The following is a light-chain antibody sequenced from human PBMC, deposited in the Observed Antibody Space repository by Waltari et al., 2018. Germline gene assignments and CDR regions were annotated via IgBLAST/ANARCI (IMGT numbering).Light chain of an antibody. Sequence: EIVLTQSPATLSLSPGESATLSCMASQTVRSYLAWYQQKPGKAPRLLIFDASSRAPGIPAKLSGSGSGTDFTLTVSNLEPEDFAVYYCQQRSNWPYTFGQGTRVEIK. CDR3: QQRSNWPYT. CDR1: QTVRSY. CDR2: DAS. J-gene: IGKJ2*01. V-gene: IGKV3-11*01.